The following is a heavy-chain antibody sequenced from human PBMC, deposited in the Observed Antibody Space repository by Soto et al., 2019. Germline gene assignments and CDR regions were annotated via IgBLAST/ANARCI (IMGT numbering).Heavy chain of an antibody. D-gene: IGHD3-3*01. Sequence: QVQLVESGGGVVQPGRSLRLSCAASGFTFSSYAMHWVRQAPGKGLEWVAVISYDGSNKYYADSVKGRFTISRDNSKNTLYLQMNSLRAEDTAVYYCARDYVRFFEWLGIGCPDYWGQGTLVTVSS. CDR1: GFTFSSYA. CDR3: ARDYVRFFEWLGIGCPDY. CDR2: ISYDGSNK. V-gene: IGHV3-30-3*01. J-gene: IGHJ4*02.